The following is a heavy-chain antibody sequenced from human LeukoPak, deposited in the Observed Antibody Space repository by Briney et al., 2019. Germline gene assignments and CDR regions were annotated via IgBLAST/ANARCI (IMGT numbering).Heavy chain of an antibody. CDR1: GGSISSYY. CDR3: ARRGTMVRGVIWFDP. Sequence: SETLSLTCAVSGGSISSYYWSWMRQPPGKGLEWIGYIYYSGSTNYNPSLKSRVTISVDTSKNQFSLKLSSVTAADTAVYYCARRGTMVRGVIWFDPWGQGTLVTVSS. D-gene: IGHD3-10*01. CDR2: IYYSGST. J-gene: IGHJ5*02. V-gene: IGHV4-59*12.